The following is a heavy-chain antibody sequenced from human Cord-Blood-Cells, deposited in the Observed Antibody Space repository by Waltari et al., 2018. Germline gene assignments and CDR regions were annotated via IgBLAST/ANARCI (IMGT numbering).Heavy chain of an antibody. CDR1: GYSISSVYY. V-gene: IGHV4-38-2*02. D-gene: IGHD6-13*01. Sequence: QVQLQESGPGLVKPSETLSLTCTVSGYSISSVYYWGWIWQPPGKGLEWIGSIYHSGSTYYNPSLKSRVTISVDTSKNQFSLKLSSVTAADTAVYYCARGQQLVDWYFDLWGRGTLVTVSS. CDR3: ARGQQLVDWYFDL. CDR2: IYHSGST. J-gene: IGHJ2*01.